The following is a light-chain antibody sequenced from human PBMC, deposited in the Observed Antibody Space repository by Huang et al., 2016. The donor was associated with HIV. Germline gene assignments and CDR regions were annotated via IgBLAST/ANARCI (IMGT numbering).Light chain of an antibody. CDR1: QNIANY. CDR2: ATS. V-gene: IGKV1-39*01. J-gene: IGKJ2*01. CDR3: QQSYTTPQMYT. Sequence: DIQMTQSPSSLSASVGDRVTITCRASQNIANYLNWYQQKPGKAPKVLIYATSTLQSGVPSRFSGSGSGTEFTLTITSLQPDDFATYYCQQSYTTPQMYTFGQG.